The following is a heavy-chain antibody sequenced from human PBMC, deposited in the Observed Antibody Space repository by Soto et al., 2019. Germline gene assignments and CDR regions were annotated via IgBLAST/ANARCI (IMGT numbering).Heavy chain of an antibody. D-gene: IGHD6-19*01. CDR3: AKPGIAVAGGSWFDY. V-gene: IGHV3-23*01. J-gene: IGHJ4*02. CDR2: ISGSGGST. Sequence: GGSLRLSCAPSGFTFRSYAMSWVRQAPGKGLEWVSAISGSGGSTYYADSVKGRFTISSDNSKNTLYLQMNSLRAEDTAVYYCAKPGIAVAGGSWFDYLGQGTLVTVSS. CDR1: GFTFRSYA.